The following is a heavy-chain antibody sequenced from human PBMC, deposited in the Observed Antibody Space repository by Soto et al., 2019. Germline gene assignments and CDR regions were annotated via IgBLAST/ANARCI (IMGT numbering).Heavy chain of an antibody. CDR1: GRSISSGDYY. J-gene: IGHJ4*02. CDR3: ARALYSSSWLFDY. V-gene: IGHV4-30-4*01. CDR2: IYYSGST. Sequence: KSSETLSLTCTVSGRSISSGDYYWSWIRQPPGKGLEWIGYIYYSGSTYYNPSLKSRVTISVDTSKNQFSLKLSSVTAADTAVYYCARALYSSSWLFDYWGQGTLVTVSS. D-gene: IGHD6-13*01.